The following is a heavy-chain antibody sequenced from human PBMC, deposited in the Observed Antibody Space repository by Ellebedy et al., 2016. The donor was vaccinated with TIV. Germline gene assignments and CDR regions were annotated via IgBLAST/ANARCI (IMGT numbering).Heavy chain of an antibody. D-gene: IGHD5-12*01. CDR1: GGTFSSYA. V-gene: IGHV1-69*13. CDR3: ARDNLLDIVATSSLTWGMDV. Sequence: AASVKVSCKASGGTFSSYAISWVRQAPGQGLEWMGGIIPIFGTANYAQKFQGRVTITADESTSTAYMELSSLRSEDTAVYYCARDNLLDIVATSSLTWGMDVWGQGTTVTVSS. CDR2: IIPIFGTA. J-gene: IGHJ6*02.